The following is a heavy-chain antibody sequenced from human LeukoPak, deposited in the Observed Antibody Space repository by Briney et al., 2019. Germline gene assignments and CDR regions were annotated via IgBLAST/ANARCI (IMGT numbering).Heavy chain of an antibody. J-gene: IGHJ3*02. CDR1: GFTFSSYE. CDR2: ISSSGSTI. Sequence: GGSLRLSCAASGFTFSSYEMNWVRQAPGKGLEWVSYISSSGSTIYYADSVKGRFTISRDNAKNSLYLQMNSLRAEDTAVYYCARDPAFTMLGAFDIWGQGTMVTVSS. CDR3: ARDPAFTMLGAFDI. V-gene: IGHV3-48*03. D-gene: IGHD3-10*02.